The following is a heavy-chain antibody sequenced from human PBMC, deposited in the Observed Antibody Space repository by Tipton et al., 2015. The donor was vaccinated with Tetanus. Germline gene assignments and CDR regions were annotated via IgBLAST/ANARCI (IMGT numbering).Heavy chain of an antibody. J-gene: IGHJ4*02. Sequence: TLSLTCSVSGDSITDSHWSWIRQPPGKGLEWIGYISYSGSTNSNYSLKSRITISQDTSNNQFSLKLTSVTAADTAVYYCARANYDFPKKGPFDSWGQGTLVIVSS. CDR1: GDSITDSH. D-gene: IGHD3-3*01. V-gene: IGHV4-59*01. CDR2: ISYSGST. CDR3: ARANYDFPKKGPFDS.